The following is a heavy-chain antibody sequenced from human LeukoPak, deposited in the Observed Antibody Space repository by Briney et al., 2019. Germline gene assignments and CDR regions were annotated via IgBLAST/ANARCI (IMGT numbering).Heavy chain of an antibody. J-gene: IGHJ4*02. V-gene: IGHV3-30*04. D-gene: IGHD6-19*01. CDR2: ISYDGSNT. Sequence: GGSLRLSCAASGFTFSSYAMHWVRQAPGKGLEWVAVISYDGSNTYYADSVKGRFTISRDNSKNTLYLQMNSLRAEDTAVYYCARDPTAGSGWFGRGYFDYWGQGTLVTVSS. CDR3: ARDPTAGSGWFGRGYFDY. CDR1: GFTFSSYA.